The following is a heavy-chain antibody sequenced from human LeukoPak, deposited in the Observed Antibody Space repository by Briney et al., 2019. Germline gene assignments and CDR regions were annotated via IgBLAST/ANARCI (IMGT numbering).Heavy chain of an antibody. V-gene: IGHV3-30-3*01. CDR1: GFTFSSYS. D-gene: IGHD2-2*01. CDR3: ARDDCSTTPCYAY. Sequence: PGRSLRLSCAASGFTFSSYSMHWVRQAPGKGLEWVAVISYDGSKKYYADSVKGRFTISRENSNNTLYLQTNSLRTEDTAVYYCARDDCSTTPCYAYWGQGTLVTVSS. J-gene: IGHJ4*02. CDR2: ISYDGSKK.